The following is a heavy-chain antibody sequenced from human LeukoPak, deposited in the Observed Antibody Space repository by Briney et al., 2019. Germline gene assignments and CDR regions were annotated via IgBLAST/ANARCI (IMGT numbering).Heavy chain of an antibody. CDR3: ARDAYYDSSGYPPPFDY. D-gene: IGHD3-22*01. V-gene: IGHV3-7*01. CDR2: IKQDGSEK. Sequence: GGSLRLSCAASGFTFSSYWMSWVRQAPGKGLEWVANIKQDGSEKYYVDSVKGRFTISRDNAKNSLYLQMNSLRAEDTAVYYCARDAYYDSSGYPPPFDYWGQGTLVTVSS. J-gene: IGHJ4*02. CDR1: GFTFSSYW.